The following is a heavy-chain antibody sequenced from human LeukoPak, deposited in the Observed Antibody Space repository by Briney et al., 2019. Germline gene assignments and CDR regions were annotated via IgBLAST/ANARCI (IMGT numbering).Heavy chain of an antibody. CDR3: ARHLRYCSGGTCYSSDAFDI. J-gene: IGHJ3*02. D-gene: IGHD2-15*01. CDR2: ISDSGST. Sequence: SETLSLTCTVSGVSISTFYWSWIRQPPGEGLEWIGYISDSGSTNYNPSLQSRITISVDTSKNQFSLKLSSVTAADTAVYYCARHLRYCSGGTCYSSDAFDIWGRGTMVTVSS. V-gene: IGHV4-59*08. CDR1: GVSISTFY.